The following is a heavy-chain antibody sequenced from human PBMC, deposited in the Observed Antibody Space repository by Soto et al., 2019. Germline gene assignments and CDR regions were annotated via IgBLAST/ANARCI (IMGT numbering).Heavy chain of an antibody. D-gene: IGHD6-19*01. CDR2: INPNSGGT. CDR3: ARDWAAVAGTLDY. V-gene: IGHV1-2*02. J-gene: IGHJ4*02. CDR1: GYTFTGYY. Sequence: SSVKVSFKASGYTFTGYYMHWVLQAPGQGLEWMGWINPNSGGTNYAQKFQGRVTMTRDTSISTAYMELSRLRSDDTAVYYCARDWAAVAGTLDYWGQGTLVTVSS.